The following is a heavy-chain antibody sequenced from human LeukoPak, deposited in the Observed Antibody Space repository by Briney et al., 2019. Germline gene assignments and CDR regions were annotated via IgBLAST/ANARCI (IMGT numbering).Heavy chain of an antibody. J-gene: IGHJ4*02. D-gene: IGHD1-26*01. CDR3: ARMVGATRSFAY. V-gene: IGHV6-1*01. CDR2: TYYRSQWSN. CDR1: GDSVSSNSVA. Sequence: SQTLSRTCAISGDSVSSNSVAWNWIRQSPSRFREWLGRTYYRSQWSNDFALSVKSRISINPDTSKNHFSLQLNSVTPEDTAVYYCARMVGATRSFAYWGQGALVTVSS.